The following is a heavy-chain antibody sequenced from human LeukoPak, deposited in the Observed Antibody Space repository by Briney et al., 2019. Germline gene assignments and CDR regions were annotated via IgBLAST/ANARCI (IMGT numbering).Heavy chain of an antibody. D-gene: IGHD3-3*01. CDR2: IYYSGST. Sequence: SETLSLTCTVSGGSISSGDYYWSWIRQPPGKGLEWIGYIYYSGSTYYNPSLKSRVTISVDTSKNQFSLKLSSVTAADTAVYYCARTIKRITIFGVARALPPPSDYWGQGTLVTVSS. V-gene: IGHV4-30-4*08. J-gene: IGHJ4*02. CDR1: GGSISSGDYY. CDR3: ARTIKRITIFGVARALPPPSDY.